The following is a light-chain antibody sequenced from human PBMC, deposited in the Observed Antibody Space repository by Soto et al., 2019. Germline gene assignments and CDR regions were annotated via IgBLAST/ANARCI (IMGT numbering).Light chain of an antibody. CDR2: DAS. CDR1: QSVSSH. V-gene: IGKV3-20*01. Sequence: EIVMTQSPATLSVSPGERATLSCRASQSVSSHLAWYQQKPGQAPRLLIYDASNRATGIPARFSGFGSGTDFTLTISRLEPEDFAVYYCQQYGSSPLTFGGGTKVDIK. J-gene: IGKJ4*01. CDR3: QQYGSSPLT.